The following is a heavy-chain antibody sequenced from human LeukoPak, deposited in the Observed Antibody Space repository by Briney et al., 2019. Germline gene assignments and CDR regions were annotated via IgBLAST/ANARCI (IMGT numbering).Heavy chain of an antibody. D-gene: IGHD2-2*02. CDR2: VDPEDGET. CDR3: VVVPATIRNSVWFDP. J-gene: IGHJ5*02. Sequence: ASVKISCKVSGYTFTDYYMHWVQQAPGKGLEWMGLVDPEDGETIYAEKFQGRVTITADTSTDTAYIELSSLRSEDTAVYYCVVVPATIRNSVWFDPWRQGTLVTVSS. CDR1: GYTFTDYY. V-gene: IGHV1-69-2*01.